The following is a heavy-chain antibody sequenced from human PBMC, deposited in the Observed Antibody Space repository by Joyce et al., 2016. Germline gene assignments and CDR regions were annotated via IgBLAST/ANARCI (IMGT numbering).Heavy chain of an antibody. J-gene: IGHJ4*02. CDR1: GFIFNSAA. CDR2: IAFGSGNT. CDR3: ATDRVGALSP. D-gene: IGHD1-26*01. Sequence: QLVQSGPEVRKPATSVKVSCKPSGFIFNSAAVHWVRQAPGQRLEWIGWIAFGSGNTMYAQNFQQRVTFIRDVSTSTAYMELTSLRSEDTAVYYCATDRVGALSPWGPGTLVTVSS. V-gene: IGHV1-58*01.